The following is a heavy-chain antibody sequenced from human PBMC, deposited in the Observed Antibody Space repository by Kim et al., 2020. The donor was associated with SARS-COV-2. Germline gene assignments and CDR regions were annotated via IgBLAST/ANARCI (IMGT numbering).Heavy chain of an antibody. J-gene: IGHJ6*02. Sequence: KGRFTISRDNAKNSLYLQMNSLRAEDTAVYYCARESPDSSSWYFYYGMDVWGQGTTVTVSS. D-gene: IGHD6-13*01. V-gene: IGHV3-11*06. CDR3: ARESPDSSSWYFYYGMDV.